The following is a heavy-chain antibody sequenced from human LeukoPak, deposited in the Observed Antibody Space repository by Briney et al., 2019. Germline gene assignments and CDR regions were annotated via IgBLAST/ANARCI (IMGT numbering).Heavy chain of an antibody. D-gene: IGHD1-1*01. V-gene: IGHV4-59*11. Sequence: SETLSLTCTVSGGSISSHYWSWIRQPPGKGLEWIGYIYYSGSTNYNPSLKSRATISVDTSKNQFSLKLSSVTAADTAVYYCARGGGWNGFDIWGQGTMVTVSS. J-gene: IGHJ3*02. CDR1: GGSISSHY. CDR3: ARGGGWNGFDI. CDR2: IYYSGST.